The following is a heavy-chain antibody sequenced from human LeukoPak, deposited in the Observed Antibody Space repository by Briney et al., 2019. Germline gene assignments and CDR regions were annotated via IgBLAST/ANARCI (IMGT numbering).Heavy chain of an antibody. CDR3: ARVYGDNRWLGFYYYYMDV. D-gene: IGHD4-17*01. CDR1: GGSISSSNFY. V-gene: IGHV4-39*07. Sequence: PSETLSLTCTVSGGSISSSNFYWGWIRQPPGKGLEWIGSIYYSGSTYYNPSLKSRVTISVDTSKNQFSLKLSSVTAADTAVYYCARVYGDNRWLGFYYYYMDVWGKGTTVTVSS. CDR2: IYYSGST. J-gene: IGHJ6*03.